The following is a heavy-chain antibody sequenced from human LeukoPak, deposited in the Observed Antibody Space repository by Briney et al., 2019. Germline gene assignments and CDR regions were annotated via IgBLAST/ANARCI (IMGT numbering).Heavy chain of an antibody. CDR2: INPNSGGT. V-gene: IGHV1-2*02. D-gene: IGHD5-12*01. CDR1: GYTFTDYY. CDR3: AREYSGYDH. J-gene: IGHJ5*02. Sequence: WASVKITCKTSGYTFTDYYIHWVRQAPGQGPEWMGWINPNSGGTNYAQKFQGRVTMTRDTSISTAYMELSRLRSDDTAVYYCAREYSGYDHWGQGTLVTVSS.